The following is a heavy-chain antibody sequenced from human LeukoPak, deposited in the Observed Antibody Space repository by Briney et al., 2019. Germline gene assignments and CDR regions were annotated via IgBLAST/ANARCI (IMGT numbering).Heavy chain of an antibody. J-gene: IGHJ6*03. Sequence: PSETLSLTCTVSGGSISSSSYYWGWIRQPPGKGLEWIGSVYYSGNTYYNPSLKSRVTISVATSKNQFSLKLSSVTAADTAVYYCARSVEGYCRGGSCYYYSYYMDVWGKGTTVTVSS. CDR3: ARSVEGYCRGGSCYYYSYYMDV. V-gene: IGHV4-39*07. CDR1: GGSISSSSYY. CDR2: VYYSGNT. D-gene: IGHD2-15*01.